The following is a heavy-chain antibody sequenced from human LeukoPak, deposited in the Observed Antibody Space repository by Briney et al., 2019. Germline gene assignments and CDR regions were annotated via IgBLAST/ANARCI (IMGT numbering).Heavy chain of an antibody. Sequence: PGRSLRLSCAASGFTFDDYAMHWVRQAPGKGLEWVSGISWNSGSIGYADSVKGRFTISRDNAKNSLYLQMNSLRAEDMALYYCAKGHRTGYSSGWKDAFDIWGQGTMVTVSS. V-gene: IGHV3-9*03. CDR2: ISWNSGSI. D-gene: IGHD6-19*01. CDR3: AKGHRTGYSSGWKDAFDI. J-gene: IGHJ3*02. CDR1: GFTFDDYA.